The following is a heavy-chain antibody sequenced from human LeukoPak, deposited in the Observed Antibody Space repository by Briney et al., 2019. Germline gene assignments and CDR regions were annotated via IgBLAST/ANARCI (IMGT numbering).Heavy chain of an antibody. V-gene: IGHV3-30*04. Sequence: GGSLRLSCAASGFTFSSYAMHWVRQAPGKGLEWVAVISYDGSNKYYADSVKGRFTISRDNSKNTLYLQMNSLRAEDTAVYYCARDFNSVFGLRFLEWLLNLYMDVWGKGTTVTVSS. CDR1: GFTFSSYA. D-gene: IGHD3-3*01. CDR2: ISYDGSNK. J-gene: IGHJ6*03. CDR3: ARDFNSVFGLRFLEWLLNLYMDV.